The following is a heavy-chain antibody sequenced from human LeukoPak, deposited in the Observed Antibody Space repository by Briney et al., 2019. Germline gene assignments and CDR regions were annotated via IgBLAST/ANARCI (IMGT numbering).Heavy chain of an antibody. V-gene: IGHV4-30-4*01. J-gene: IGHJ3*02. D-gene: IGHD2-2*01. CDR2: IYYSGST. CDR1: GGSISSGDYY. CDR3: ARWAFIVVVPAASSRQDAFDI. Sequence: SQTLSLTCTVSGGSISSGDYYWSWIRQPPGKGLEWIGYIYYSGSTYYNPSLKSRVTLSVDTSKNQFSLKLSSVTAADTAVYYCARWAFIVVVPAASSRQDAFDIWGQGTMVTVSS.